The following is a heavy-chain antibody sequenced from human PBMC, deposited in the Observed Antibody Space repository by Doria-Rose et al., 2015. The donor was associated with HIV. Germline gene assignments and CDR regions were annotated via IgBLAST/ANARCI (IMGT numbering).Heavy chain of an antibody. Sequence: QVQLVQSGPVLVKPTETLTLTCTVSGVSLSSPGMGVGWIRQPPGKALERLANIFSDDERSYRTSLKSRLTISRGTSKSQVVLTMTDMDPVDTATYYCARIKSSRWYHKYYFDFWGQGTLVIVSA. J-gene: IGHJ4*02. CDR2: IFSDDER. D-gene: IGHD6-13*01. V-gene: IGHV2-26*01. CDR3: ARIKSSRWYHKYYFDF. CDR1: GVSLSSPGMG.